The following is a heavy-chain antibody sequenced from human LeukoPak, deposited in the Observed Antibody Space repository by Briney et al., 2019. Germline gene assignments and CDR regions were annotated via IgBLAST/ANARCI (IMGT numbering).Heavy chain of an antibody. V-gene: IGHV1-46*01. CDR2: INPSGGST. CDR1: GYTFTSYY. D-gene: IGHD6-13*01. Sequence: ASVKVSCKASGYTFTSYYMHWVRQAPGQGLEWMVIINPSGGSTSYAQKFQGRVTMTRDTSTSTVYMELSSLRSEDTAVYYCARDLEGIAAAGYYYYYYGMDVWGPGTTVTVSS. J-gene: IGHJ6*02. CDR3: ARDLEGIAAAGYYYYYYGMDV.